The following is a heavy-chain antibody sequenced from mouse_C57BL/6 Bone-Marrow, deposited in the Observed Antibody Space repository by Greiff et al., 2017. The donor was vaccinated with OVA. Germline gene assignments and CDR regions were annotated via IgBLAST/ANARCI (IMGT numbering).Heavy chain of an antibody. D-gene: IGHD2-4*01. Sequence: EVQGVESGGGLVQPGESLKLSCESNEYEFPSHDMSWVRKTPEKRLELVAAINSDGGSTYYPDTMERRFIISRDNTKKTLYLQMSSLRSEDTALYYCASYDYAGAWFAYWGQGTLVTVSA. J-gene: IGHJ3*01. CDR1: EYEFPSHD. CDR3: ASYDYAGAWFAY. CDR2: INSDGGST. V-gene: IGHV5-2*01.